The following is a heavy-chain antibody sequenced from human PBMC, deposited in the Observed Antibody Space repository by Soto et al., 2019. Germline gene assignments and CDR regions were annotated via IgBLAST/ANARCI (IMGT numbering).Heavy chain of an antibody. Sequence: GGSLRLSCAASGFTFSSYIMNWVRQAPGKGLEWVSSISSSSSYIYYADSVKGRFTISRDNAKNSLYLQMNSLRAEDTAVYYCARDTTGTLYFDYWGQGTLVTVSS. CDR3: ARDTTGTLYFDY. V-gene: IGHV3-21*01. J-gene: IGHJ4*02. CDR1: GFTFSSYI. D-gene: IGHD1-1*01. CDR2: ISSSSSYI.